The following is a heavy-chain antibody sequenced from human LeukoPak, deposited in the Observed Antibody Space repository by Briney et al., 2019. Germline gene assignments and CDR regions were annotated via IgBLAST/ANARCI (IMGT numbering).Heavy chain of an antibody. V-gene: IGHV3-30*18. CDR1: GFTFSRHG. Sequence: RGSLRLSCAASGFTFSRHGMHWVRQAPGKGLEWVAVVGDTGRAKYYADSVKGRFTISRDNSKNTLYLQMNSLRAEDTAVYYCAKWGPDCSGGSCSFDYWGQGTLVTVSS. J-gene: IGHJ4*02. CDR3: AKWGPDCSGGSCSFDY. D-gene: IGHD2-15*01. CDR2: VGDTGRAK.